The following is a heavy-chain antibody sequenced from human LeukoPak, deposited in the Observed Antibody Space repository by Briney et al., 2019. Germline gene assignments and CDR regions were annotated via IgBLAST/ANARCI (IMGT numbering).Heavy chain of an antibody. J-gene: IGHJ6*02. CDR1: GFTFSSYA. CDR2: ISGSGGST. CDR3: ARARPWDSSRSYYFGMDV. V-gene: IGHV3-23*01. Sequence: HTGGSLRLSCAASGFTFSSYAMSWVRQAPGKGLEWVSAISGSGGSTYYADSVKGRFTISRDNSKNTVYLQLNSLRDEDTAVYYCARARPWDSSRSYYFGMDVWGHGTTVTVSS. D-gene: IGHD3-22*01.